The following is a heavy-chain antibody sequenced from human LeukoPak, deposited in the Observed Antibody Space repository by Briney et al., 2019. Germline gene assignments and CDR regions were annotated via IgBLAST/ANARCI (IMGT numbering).Heavy chain of an antibody. CDR2: IYMGTT. D-gene: IGHD3-22*01. V-gene: IGHV4-4*07. CDR1: GGSISTFS. Sequence: SETLSLTCTVSGGSISTFSWTWIRQSAGKGLEWIGRIYMGTTYYNPAVESRATISVDTSNNRFSLKLTSLTAADTAVYYCARGTEMTSSSGYYPFDYWGRGSLVTVSS. CDR3: ARGTEMTSSSGYYPFDY. J-gene: IGHJ4*02.